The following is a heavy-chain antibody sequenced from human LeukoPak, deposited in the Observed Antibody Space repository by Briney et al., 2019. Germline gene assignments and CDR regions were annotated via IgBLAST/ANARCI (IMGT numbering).Heavy chain of an antibody. CDR1: GGSFSGYY. V-gene: IGHV4-34*01. Sequence: SETLSLTCAVYGGSFSGYYWSWIRQPPGKGLEWIGEINHSGSTNYNPPLKSRVTISVDTSKNQFSLKLSSVTAADTAVYYCARLKRRGTYYYDSSGYSYFDYWGQGTLVTVSS. J-gene: IGHJ4*02. CDR3: ARLKRRGTYYYDSSGYSYFDY. D-gene: IGHD3-22*01. CDR2: INHSGST.